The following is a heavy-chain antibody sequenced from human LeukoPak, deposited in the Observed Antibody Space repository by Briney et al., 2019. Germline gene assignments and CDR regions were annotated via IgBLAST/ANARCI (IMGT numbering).Heavy chain of an antibody. Sequence: GGSLRLSCAASGFTVSSNYMSWVRQAPGKGLEWVSVIYSGGSTYYADSVKGRFTISRDNSKNTLYLQMNSLRAEDTAVYYCARVSGIAAAGFFWFDPWGQGTLATVSS. CDR2: IYSGGST. CDR1: GFTVSSNY. D-gene: IGHD6-13*01. CDR3: ARVSGIAAAGFFWFDP. V-gene: IGHV3-66*02. J-gene: IGHJ5*02.